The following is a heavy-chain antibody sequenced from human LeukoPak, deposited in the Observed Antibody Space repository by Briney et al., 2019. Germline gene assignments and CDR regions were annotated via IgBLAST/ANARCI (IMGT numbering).Heavy chain of an antibody. Sequence: GGSLRLSCAASGFTFSSYGMHWVRQAPGKGLEWVALIWYDGSNKYYADSVKGRLTISRDNSKNTLCLQMNSLRAEDTAVYYCAREGPRGNSQFDYWGQGTLVTVSS. CDR2: IWYDGSNK. CDR3: AREGPRGNSQFDY. D-gene: IGHD2/OR15-2a*01. V-gene: IGHV3-33*01. J-gene: IGHJ4*02. CDR1: GFTFSSYG.